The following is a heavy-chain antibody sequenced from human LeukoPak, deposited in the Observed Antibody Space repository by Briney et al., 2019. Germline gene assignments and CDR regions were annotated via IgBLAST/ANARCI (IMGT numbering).Heavy chain of an antibody. CDR2: INPSGGST. CDR1: GYTFTDYY. CDR3: ARGPSITMVRGGQWYYYMDV. D-gene: IGHD3-10*01. J-gene: IGHJ6*03. V-gene: IGHV1-46*01. Sequence: ASVKVSCKASGYTFTDYYMHWVRQAPGQGLEWMGIINPSGGSTSYAQKFQGRVTMTRDMSTSTVYMELSSLRSEDTAVYYCARGPSITMVRGGQWYYYMDVWGKGTTVTISS.